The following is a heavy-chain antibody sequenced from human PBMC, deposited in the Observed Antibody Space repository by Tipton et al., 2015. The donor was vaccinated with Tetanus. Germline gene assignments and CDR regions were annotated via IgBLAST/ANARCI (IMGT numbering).Heavy chain of an antibody. CDR1: GFTFSSYG. Sequence: SGFTFSSYGMHWVRQAPGKGLEWVAVIWYDGSNKYYADSVKGRFTISRDNSKNTLYLQMNSLRAEDTAVYYCARELIVSRGARSSSWSEYFQHWGQGTLVTVSS. D-gene: IGHD6-13*01. CDR2: IWYDGSNK. CDR3: ARELIVSRGARSSSWSEYFQH. V-gene: IGHV3-33*01. J-gene: IGHJ1*01.